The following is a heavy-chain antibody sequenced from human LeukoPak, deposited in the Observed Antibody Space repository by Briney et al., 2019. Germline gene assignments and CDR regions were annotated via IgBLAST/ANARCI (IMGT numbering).Heavy chain of an antibody. V-gene: IGHV4-59*08. D-gene: IGHD4-11*01. CDR2: IYYSGST. Sequence: SETLSLTCTVSGGSISSYYWSWIRQPPGKGLEWIGYIYYSGSTNYNPSLKSRVTISVDTPKNQFSLKLSSVTAADTAVYYCARGPTVLPFDYWGQGTLVTVSS. J-gene: IGHJ4*02. CDR3: ARGPTVLPFDY. CDR1: GGSISSYY.